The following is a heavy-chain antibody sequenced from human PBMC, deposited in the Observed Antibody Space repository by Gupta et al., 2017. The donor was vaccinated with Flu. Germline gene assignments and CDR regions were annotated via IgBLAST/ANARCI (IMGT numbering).Heavy chain of an antibody. Sequence: AIISFDGNSKYYADSVKGRFTISRDNSKNTMYLQMNSLRTEDTAVYYCAIVGVPQTVTKDLDYWGQGTLLTV. CDR2: ISFDGNSK. CDR3: AIVGVPQTVTKDLDY. D-gene: IGHD4-17*01. V-gene: IGHV3-30*03. J-gene: IGHJ4*02.